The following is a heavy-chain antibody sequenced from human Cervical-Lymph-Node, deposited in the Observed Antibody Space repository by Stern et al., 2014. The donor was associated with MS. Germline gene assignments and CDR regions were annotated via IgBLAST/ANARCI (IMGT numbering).Heavy chain of an antibody. V-gene: IGHV5-51*01. CDR3: ARQTTAWASDV. CDR2: IYPGDSEP. CDR1: GFKFSIYW. Sequence: VQLVESGAELIRPGESLKISCKGSGFKFSIYWIAWVRQMPGKGLEWMGIIYPGDSEPRYSPSFQGQVTMSAYKSTSTAYLQWSSLNASDTAMYFCARQTTAWASDVWGQGTLVTVSS. D-gene: IGHD1-14*01. J-gene: IGHJ4*02.